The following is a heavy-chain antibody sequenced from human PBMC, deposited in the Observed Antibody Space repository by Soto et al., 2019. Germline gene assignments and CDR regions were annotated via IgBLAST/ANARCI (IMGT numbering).Heavy chain of an antibody. CDR2: IYYSGST. J-gene: IGHJ6*02. Sequence: TLSLTCTVSGGSISSYYWSWIRQPPGKGLEWIGYIYYSGSTNYNPSLKSRVTISVDTSKNQFSLKLSSVTAADTAVYYCARAAGYCSSTSCYYYYYGMDVWGQGTTVTVSS. V-gene: IGHV4-59*01. CDR1: GGSISSYY. CDR3: ARAAGYCSSTSCYYYYYGMDV. D-gene: IGHD2-2*01.